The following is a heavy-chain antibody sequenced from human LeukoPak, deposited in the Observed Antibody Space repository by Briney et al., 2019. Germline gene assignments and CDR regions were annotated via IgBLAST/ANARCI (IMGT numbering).Heavy chain of an antibody. J-gene: IGHJ4*02. D-gene: IGHD3-3*01. V-gene: IGHV3-53*01. CDR1: GFTVSSNY. CDR2: IYSGGST. CDR3: ARGSIYDFWSGPEGGYFDY. Sequence: PGGSLRLSCAASGFTVSSNYMSWVRQAPGEGLEWGSVIYSGGSTYYADSVKGRFTISRDNSKNTLYLQMNSLRAEDTAVYYCARGSIYDFWSGPEGGYFDYWGQGTLVTVSS.